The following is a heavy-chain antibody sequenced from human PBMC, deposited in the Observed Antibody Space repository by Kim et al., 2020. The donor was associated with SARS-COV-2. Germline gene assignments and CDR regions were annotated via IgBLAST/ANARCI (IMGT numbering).Heavy chain of an antibody. CDR3: ARQTTGFDR. D-gene: IGHD4-17*01. CDR2: IDPSDSST. V-gene: IGHV5-10-1*01. CDR1: GFSFASYW. J-gene: IGHJ5*02. Sequence: GESLKISCKGSGFSFASYWITWVRQMPGKGLEWMGRIDPSDSSTNYSPSFQGHVSISADKSISTAYLQWSSLNASDTAMYYCARQTTGFDRWGQGTLVTV.